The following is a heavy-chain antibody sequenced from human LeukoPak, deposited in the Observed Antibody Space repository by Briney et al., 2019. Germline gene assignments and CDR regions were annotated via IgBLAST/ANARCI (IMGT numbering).Heavy chain of an antibody. CDR1: GGTFRTFA. Sequence: VASVKVSCKASGGTFRTFAISWVRQAPGQGLEWMGGIIPIFGIPDSAQKFQGRLTITADESTSTAYMELRSLRSDDTAVYYCARDSPAILWFGELLSRPAPPDYWGQGTLVTVSS. J-gene: IGHJ4*02. V-gene: IGHV1-69*01. CDR2: IIPIFGIP. CDR3: ARDSPAILWFGELLSRPAPPDY. D-gene: IGHD3-10*01.